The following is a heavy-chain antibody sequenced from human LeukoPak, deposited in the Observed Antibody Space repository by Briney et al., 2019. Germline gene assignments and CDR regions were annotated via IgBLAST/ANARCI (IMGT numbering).Heavy chain of an antibody. CDR1: GLTVSRHY. J-gene: IGHJ4*02. CDR3: ARDDYYDSSGLDY. D-gene: IGHD3-22*01. Sequence: GGSLTLSCVASGLTVSRHYMTWVRQAPGKGLEWLSVISTGGSTNYADSVKGRFTISRDNSKNILYLQMNSLRAEDTAVYYCARDDYYDSSGLDYWGQGTLVTVSP. V-gene: IGHV3-53*01. CDR2: ISTGGST.